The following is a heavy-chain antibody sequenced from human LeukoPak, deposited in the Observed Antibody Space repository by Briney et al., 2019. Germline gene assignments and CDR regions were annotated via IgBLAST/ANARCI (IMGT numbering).Heavy chain of an antibody. CDR2: IKQDGSEK. D-gene: IGHD2-8*01. J-gene: IGHJ4*02. Sequence: GGSLRLSCAASGFTFSRYWMSWVRQAPGKGLEWVANIKQDGSEKYYVDSVKGRFTISRDNAKNSLYLQMNSLRAEDRAVYYCARDQYCTDGVCYSNWGQGTLVTVSS. CDR3: ARDQYCTDGVCYSN. CDR1: GFTFSRYW. V-gene: IGHV3-7*01.